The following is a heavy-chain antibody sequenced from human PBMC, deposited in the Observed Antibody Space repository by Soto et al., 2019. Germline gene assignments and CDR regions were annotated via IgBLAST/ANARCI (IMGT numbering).Heavy chain of an antibody. CDR3: AKDLMYSSGWDY. CDR1: GFTFSSYA. CDR2: ISGSGDST. D-gene: IGHD6-19*01. Sequence: EVQLLESGGGLVQPGGSLRLSCAASGFTFSSYAMSWVRQAPGKGLEWVSAISGSGDSTYYADSVKGRFTISRDNSKNTLYLQMNSLRAEDTAVYYCAKDLMYSSGWDYWGQGTLVTVSS. V-gene: IGHV3-23*01. J-gene: IGHJ4*02.